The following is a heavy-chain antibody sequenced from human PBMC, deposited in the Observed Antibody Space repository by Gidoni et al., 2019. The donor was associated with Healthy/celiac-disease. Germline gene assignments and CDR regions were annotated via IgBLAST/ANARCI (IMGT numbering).Heavy chain of an antibody. CDR1: GFPFSSYD. V-gene: IGHV3-13*05. CDR3: ARGTYYDILTGTPNYYYGMDV. Sequence: EVQLVESGGGLVQPGGSLILSCAASGFPFSSYDMPWVRQATGKGLEWVSAIVTAGDPYYPGSVKGRFTISRENAKNSLYLQMNSRRAGDTAVYYCARGTYYDILTGTPNYYYGMDVWGQGTTVTVSS. CDR2: IVTAGDP. D-gene: IGHD3-9*01. J-gene: IGHJ6*02.